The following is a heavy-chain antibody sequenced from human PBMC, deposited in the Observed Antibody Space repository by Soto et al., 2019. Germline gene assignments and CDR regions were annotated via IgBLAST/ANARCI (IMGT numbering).Heavy chain of an antibody. CDR2: ISYDGSNK. Sequence: GGSLRLSCAASGFTFSSYGMHWVRQAPGKGLEWVAVISYDGSNKYYADSVKGRFTISRDNSKNTLYLQMNSLRAEDTAVYYCAKGVHVIASWLGMDVWGQGTTVTVSS. J-gene: IGHJ6*02. D-gene: IGHD3-16*02. V-gene: IGHV3-30*18. CDR3: AKGVHVIASWLGMDV. CDR1: GFTFSSYG.